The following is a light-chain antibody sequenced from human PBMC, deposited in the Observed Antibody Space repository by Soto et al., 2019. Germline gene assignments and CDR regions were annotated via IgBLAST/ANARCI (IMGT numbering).Light chain of an antibody. CDR3: QHYNSYSEA. Sequence: SPRKSATLSCRASQTISSWLAWYQHKPGKAPKLLIYKASTLESGVPSRFSGSGSGTEFTLTISSLQPDDFATYYCQHYNSYSEAFGQGTKVDIK. J-gene: IGKJ1*01. CDR2: KAS. V-gene: IGKV1-5*03. CDR1: QTISSW.